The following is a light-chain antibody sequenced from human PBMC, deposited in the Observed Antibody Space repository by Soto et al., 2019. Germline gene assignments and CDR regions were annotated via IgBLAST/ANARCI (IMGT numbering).Light chain of an antibody. Sequence: DIVLTQSKGPLSLSPLDRDIISCSASQSLRTIYLASYQQKPGQAPRLLIYGASNRATGIPDRFSGSGSGTDFTLTISRLEPEDFAVYYCQQYKKWPRTFGHGTKVDI. CDR2: GAS. V-gene: IGKV3-20*01. CDR1: QSLRTIY. J-gene: IGKJ1*01. CDR3: QQYKKWPRT.